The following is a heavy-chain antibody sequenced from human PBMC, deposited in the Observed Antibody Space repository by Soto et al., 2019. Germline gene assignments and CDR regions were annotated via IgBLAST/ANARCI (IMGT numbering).Heavy chain of an antibody. CDR2: IMPVFHTT. V-gene: IGHV1-69*01. J-gene: IGHJ6*02. D-gene: IGHD6-25*01. Sequence: QVQLVQSGAEVKKPGSSVKVSCQASGGTFNNFALTWVRQAPGQGLEWLGGIMPVFHTTNIAQTFQDRITIIADDFTNTVYMEMTSLRFDDTAVYYCATATISPVSATLFHYGMDVWGRGTTVTVSS. CDR3: ATATISPVSATLFHYGMDV. CDR1: GGTFNNFA.